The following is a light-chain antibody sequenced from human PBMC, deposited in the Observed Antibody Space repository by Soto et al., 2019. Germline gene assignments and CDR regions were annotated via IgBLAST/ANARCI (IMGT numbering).Light chain of an antibody. J-gene: IGKJ2*01. CDR1: QSISSW. Sequence: DIQMTQSPSTLSASVGDRVTITCQASQSISSWFAWYQQKPGKAPKLLIYKASSLESGVPSRFSGSGSGTEFTLTISSLQPDDFATYFCQQYHSSPYTFGQGTKLAIK. V-gene: IGKV1-5*03. CDR2: KAS. CDR3: QQYHSSPYT.